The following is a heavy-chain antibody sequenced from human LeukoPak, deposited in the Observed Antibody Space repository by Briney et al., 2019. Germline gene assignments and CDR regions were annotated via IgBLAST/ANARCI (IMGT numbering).Heavy chain of an antibody. CDR1: AGTFSIYT. V-gene: IGHV1-69*02. D-gene: IGHD4-17*01. CDR3: ARGGARVTEYYFVL. J-gene: IGHJ4*02. CDR2: IMPILGIA. Sequence: SVTLTCKASAGTFSIYTISRVRQPPGQGLEWKGMIMPILGIANYAQKFLGRVTIPADKSTGTAYMELCSLRSEGTAVYYCARGGARVTEYYFVLWGQGTLVSVSS.